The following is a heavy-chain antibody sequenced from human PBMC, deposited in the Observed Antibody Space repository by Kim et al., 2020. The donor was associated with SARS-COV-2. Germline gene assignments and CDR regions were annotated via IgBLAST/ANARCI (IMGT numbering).Heavy chain of an antibody. V-gene: IGHV4-59*01. CDR3: ARGAPGTGAAGY. CDR1: GGSISSYY. J-gene: IGHJ4*02. CDR2: IYYSGST. Sequence: SETLSLTCTVSGGSISSYYWSWIRQPPGKGLEWIGYIYYSGSTNYNPSLKSRVTISVDKSKNQFSLKLSSVTAADTAVYYCARGAPGTGAAGYWGQGTLVTVSS. D-gene: IGHD7-27*01.